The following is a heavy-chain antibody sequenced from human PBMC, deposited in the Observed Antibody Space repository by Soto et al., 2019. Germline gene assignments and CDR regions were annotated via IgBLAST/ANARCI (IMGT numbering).Heavy chain of an antibody. J-gene: IGHJ4*02. CDR2: ISGSGGST. V-gene: IGHV3-23*01. CDR1: GFTFSSYA. D-gene: IGHD6-19*01. Sequence: EVQLLESGGGLVQPGGSLRLSCAASGFTFSSYAMSWVRRAPGKGLEWVSAISGSGGSTYYADSVKGRFTISRDNSKNTLYLQRNSLRAEDTAVYYCARRSSGWYFDYWGQGTLVTVSS. CDR3: ARRSSGWYFDY.